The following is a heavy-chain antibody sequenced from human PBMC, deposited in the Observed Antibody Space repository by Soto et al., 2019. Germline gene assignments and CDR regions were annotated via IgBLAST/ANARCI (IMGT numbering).Heavy chain of an antibody. J-gene: IGHJ3*02. V-gene: IGHV3-15*07. CDR2: IKSKTDGGTT. Sequence: GGSLRLSCAASGFTFSNAWMNWVRQAPGKGLEWVGRIKSKTDGGTTDYAAPVKGRFTISRDDSKNTLYLQMNSLKTEDTAVYYCTTDWDYYGSGSYYHLGDAFDIWGQGTMVTVSS. CDR3: TTDWDYYGSGSYYHLGDAFDI. CDR1: GFTFSNAW. D-gene: IGHD3-10*01.